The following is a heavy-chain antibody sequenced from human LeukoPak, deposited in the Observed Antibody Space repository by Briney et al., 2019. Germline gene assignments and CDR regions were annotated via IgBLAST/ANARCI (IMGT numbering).Heavy chain of an antibody. V-gene: IGHV4-59*01. J-gene: IGHJ4*02. Sequence: SETLSLTCTVSGVSISSYYWSWIRQPPGKGLEWIGYIYYSGSTNYNPSLKSRVTISVDTSKNQFSLKLSSVTAADTAVYYCARHHPGSSGYFDYWGQGTLVTVSS. D-gene: IGHD3-10*01. CDR2: IYYSGST. CDR1: GVSISSYY. CDR3: ARHHPGSSGYFDY.